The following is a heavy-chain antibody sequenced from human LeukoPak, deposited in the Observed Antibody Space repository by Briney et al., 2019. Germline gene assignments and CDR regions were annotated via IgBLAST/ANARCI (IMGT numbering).Heavy chain of an antibody. D-gene: IGHD4-23*01. CDR1: GYTFTSYD. J-gene: IGHJ1*01. Sequence: GASVKVSCKASGYTFTSYDINWVRQATGQGLEWMGWMNPNSGNTGYAQKFQGRVTITRNTSISTAYMELSSLRSEDTAVYYCARAPWVVTRKEEYFQHWGQGTLVTVSS. V-gene: IGHV1-8*03. CDR3: ARAPWVVTRKEEYFQH. CDR2: MNPNSGNT.